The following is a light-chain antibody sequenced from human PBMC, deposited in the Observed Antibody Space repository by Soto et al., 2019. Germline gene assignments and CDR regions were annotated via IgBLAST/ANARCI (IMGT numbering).Light chain of an antibody. J-gene: IGKJ1*01. V-gene: IGKV3-15*01. CDR1: QSVSSN. Sequence: SVTNLSGTKRYRATLYCRASQSVSSNLAWYQQKPGQAPRLLISGASTRATGIPARFSGSGSGTEFTLTISSLQSEDFAVYYCHQYNNWPQTFGQGTKV. CDR3: HQYNNWPQT. CDR2: GAS.